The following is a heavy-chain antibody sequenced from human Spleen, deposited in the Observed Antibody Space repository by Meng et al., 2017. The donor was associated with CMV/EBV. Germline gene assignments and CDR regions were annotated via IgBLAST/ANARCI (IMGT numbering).Heavy chain of an antibody. D-gene: IGHD3-10*01. CDR2: MNPNSGNT. CDR1: GYTFTTYD. CDR3: ARGSITMVRGIGY. V-gene: IGHV1-8*01. Sequence: ASVKVSCKASGYTFTTYDINWVRQATGQGLEWMGWMNPNSGNTGYAQKFQGRVTVTRDTSTTTVHMELSSLRSEDTAVYYCARGSITMVRGIGYWGQGTLVTVSS. J-gene: IGHJ4*02.